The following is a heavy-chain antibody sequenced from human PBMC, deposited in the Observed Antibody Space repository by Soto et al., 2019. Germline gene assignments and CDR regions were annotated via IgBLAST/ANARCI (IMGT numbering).Heavy chain of an antibody. Sequence: EVQLVESGGGLVKPGGSLRLSCAASGFTFSSYSMNWVCQAPGKGLEWVSSISSSSSYIYYADSVKGRFTISRDNSKNSLYLKMSSLRAEDTAVYYCAREVSKYSGYDFDYWGQGTLVTVSS. CDR2: ISSSSSYI. V-gene: IGHV3-21*01. CDR3: AREVSKYSGYDFDY. CDR1: GFTFSSYS. J-gene: IGHJ4*02. D-gene: IGHD5-12*01.